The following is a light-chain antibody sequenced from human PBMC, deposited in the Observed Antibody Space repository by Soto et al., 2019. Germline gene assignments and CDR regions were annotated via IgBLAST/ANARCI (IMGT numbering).Light chain of an antibody. CDR1: SSNIGTNY. CDR2: SNN. V-gene: IGLV1-47*02. CDR3: AAWDDSLSGVV. Sequence: QSVLTQPPSASGTPGQRVSISCSGSSSNIGTNYVYWYQQLPGKAPELLIYSNNQRPSGDPDRFSGSKSGTSASLAISGLRSEDEDDYYCAAWDDSLSGVVFGGGTKLTVL. J-gene: IGLJ2*01.